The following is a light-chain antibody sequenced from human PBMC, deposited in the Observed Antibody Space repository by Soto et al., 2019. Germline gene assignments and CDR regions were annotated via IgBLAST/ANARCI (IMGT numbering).Light chain of an antibody. CDR1: QSVTSSY. Sequence: IVLTQSPDTLSLSPGERATLSCRASQSVTSSYLAWYQQKPGQAPRLLIFGASNRATGIPDRFSGSGSGTDFTLTSNGLEPEDFAVYSCHQYGASPRTFGQGTKVEIK. V-gene: IGKV3-20*01. CDR3: HQYGASPRT. CDR2: GAS. J-gene: IGKJ1*01.